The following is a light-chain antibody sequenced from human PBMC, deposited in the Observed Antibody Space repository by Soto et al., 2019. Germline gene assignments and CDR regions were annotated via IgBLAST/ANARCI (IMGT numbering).Light chain of an antibody. V-gene: IGKV1-5*03. CDR1: PRIRSW. J-gene: IGKJ1*01. CDR3: QPYNSYPWT. CDR2: KAS. Sequence: DIQMTQSPSTLSASVGDRVTITCLASPRIRSWLAWYQQKPGKAPKLLIYKASSLESGVPSRFSGSGSGTEFTLTISSLQPDDVATYCCQPYNSYPWTFGQGTKVVIK.